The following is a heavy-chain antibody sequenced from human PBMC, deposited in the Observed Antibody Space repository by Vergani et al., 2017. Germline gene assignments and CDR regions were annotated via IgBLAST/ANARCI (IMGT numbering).Heavy chain of an antibody. V-gene: IGHV3-49*03. D-gene: IGHD3-10*01. CDR1: GFTFGYYA. Sequence: EVHLVESGGGLVQPGGSLRLSCTASGFTFGYYAMDWFRQAPGQGLEWVGGIRSKAYGQATIYAASVKGRFTISRDDSKSIAYLQMNNLQTEDTAMYYCVRDQVTMLRGSDALDIWGQGTMVTVSS. CDR3: VRDQVTMLRGSDALDI. J-gene: IGHJ3*02. CDR2: IRSKAYGQAT.